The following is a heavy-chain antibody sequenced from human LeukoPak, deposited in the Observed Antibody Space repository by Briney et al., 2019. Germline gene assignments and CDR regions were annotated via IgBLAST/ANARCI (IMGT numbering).Heavy chain of an antibody. D-gene: IGHD4-17*01. CDR3: AKDRGDDYVFFY. CDR1: GFTFSSYS. Sequence: GGSLRLSCAASGFTFSSYSMMWVRQAPGKGLEWVSGLSGSGGKKYYADSVKGRFTISRDNSKNTLYLQMNSLRAEDTAVYYCAKDRGDDYVFFYWGQGTLVTVSS. CDR2: LSGSGGKK. J-gene: IGHJ4*02. V-gene: IGHV3-23*01.